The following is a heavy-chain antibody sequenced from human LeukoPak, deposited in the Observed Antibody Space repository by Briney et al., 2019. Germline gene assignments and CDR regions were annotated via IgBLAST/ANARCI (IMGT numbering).Heavy chain of an antibody. CDR1: GYTFTGYY. Sequence: HRASVKVSCKASGYTFTGYYMHWVRQAPGQGLEWMGWINPNSGGTNYAQKFQGRVTMTRDTSISTAYMELSRLRSDDTAVYYCAIYGHSYDSGGYYFDYWGQGTLVTVSS. CDR2: INPNSGGT. CDR3: AIYGHSYDSGGYYFDY. D-gene: IGHD3-22*01. J-gene: IGHJ4*02. V-gene: IGHV1-2*02.